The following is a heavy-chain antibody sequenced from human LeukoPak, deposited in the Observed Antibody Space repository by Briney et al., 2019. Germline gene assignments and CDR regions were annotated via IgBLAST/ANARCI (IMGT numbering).Heavy chain of an antibody. CDR3: ARERGDSPRIYYYMDV. Sequence: PSQTLSLTCSVSGDSISIGDYRWSWIRQSPGKGLEWIGYIYYIGTAYYNPSLRSRVALSADTSKNQFSLKLNSVTVADSAVYFCARERGDSPRIYYYMDVWGKGTTVTVSS. CDR1: GDSISIGDYR. V-gene: IGHV4-30-4*01. D-gene: IGHD3-16*01. CDR2: IYYIGTA. J-gene: IGHJ6*03.